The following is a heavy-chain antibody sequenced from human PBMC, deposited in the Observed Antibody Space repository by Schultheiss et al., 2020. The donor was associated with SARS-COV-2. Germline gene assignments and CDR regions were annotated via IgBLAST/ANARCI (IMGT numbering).Heavy chain of an antibody. J-gene: IGHJ6*02. CDR1: GFTFSSYT. D-gene: IGHD1-1*01. CDR2: ISYDGSNK. CDR3: ARVGYTLEYYYGMDV. V-gene: IGHV3-30*07. Sequence: SLRLSCAASGFTFSSYTMHWVRQAPGKGLEWVAVISYDGSNKYYADSVKGRFTISRDNSKNTLYLQMSSLRAEDTAVYYCARVGYTLEYYYGMDVWGQGTTVTVSS.